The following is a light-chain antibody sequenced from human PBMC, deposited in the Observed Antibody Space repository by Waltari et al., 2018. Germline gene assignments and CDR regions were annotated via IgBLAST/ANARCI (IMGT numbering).Light chain of an antibody. J-gene: IGKJ2*01. V-gene: IGKV1-5*03. CDR2: EAS. CDR3: QQFVGYPYT. CDR1: QTITRW. Sequence: DIQLTQSPSTLSASVGDRVTITCRASQTITRWVAWYQQKPGKAPKLRIYEASNLMSGVPSRFSGTGSGTDFTLTISSLQPDDFATYYCQQFVGYPYTFGQGTKVEIK.